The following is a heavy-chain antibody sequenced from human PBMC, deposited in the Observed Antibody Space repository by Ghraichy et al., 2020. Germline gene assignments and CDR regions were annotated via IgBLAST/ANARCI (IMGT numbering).Heavy chain of an antibody. CDR3: ATYDGSGSHRSLGY. D-gene: IGHD3-22*01. CDR1: GFTFSSYW. Sequence: GESLNISCAASGFTFSSYWMHWVRQAPGKGLVWVSRINSDGSSTNYADFVKGRFTISRDNAKNTLYLQMNSLRAEDTAVYYCATYDGSGSHRSLGYWGQGYLVTVSS. J-gene: IGHJ4*02. CDR2: INSDGSST. V-gene: IGHV3-74*01.